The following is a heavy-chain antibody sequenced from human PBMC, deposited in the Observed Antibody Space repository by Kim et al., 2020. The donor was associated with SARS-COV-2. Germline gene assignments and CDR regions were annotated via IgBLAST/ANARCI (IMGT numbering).Heavy chain of an antibody. D-gene: IGHD3-3*01. V-gene: IGHV3-9*01. Sequence: GGSLRLSCAASGFTFCDYAMHWVRQAPGKGLEWVSGISWNSGSIGYADSVKGRFTISRDNAKNSLYLQMNSLRAEDTALYYCAKDMLPFGVNMDVWGKGTTVTVSS. CDR3: AKDMLPFGVNMDV. CDR1: GFTFCDYA. CDR2: ISWNSGSI. J-gene: IGHJ6*03.